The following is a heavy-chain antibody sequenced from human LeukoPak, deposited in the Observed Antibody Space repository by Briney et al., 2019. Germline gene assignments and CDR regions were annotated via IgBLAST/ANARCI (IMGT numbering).Heavy chain of an antibody. CDR1: GFTFSSYS. J-gene: IGHJ4*02. CDR3: ARVRSQWLGRAYFGY. D-gene: IGHD6-19*01. CDR2: ISSSSSTI. V-gene: IGHV3-48*04. Sequence: GGSLRLSCAASGFTFSSYSMNWVRQAPGKGLEWVSYISSSSSTIYYADSVKGRFTISRDNAKNSLYLQMNSLRAEDTAVYYCARVRSQWLGRAYFGYWGQGTLVTVSS.